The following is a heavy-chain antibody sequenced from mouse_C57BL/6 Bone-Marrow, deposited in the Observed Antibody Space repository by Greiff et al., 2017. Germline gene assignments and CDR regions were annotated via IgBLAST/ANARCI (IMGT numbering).Heavy chain of an antibody. D-gene: IGHD1-1*01. CDR3: TAPCNYGSGFPFDY. V-gene: IGHV14-4*01. CDR2: IDPENGDT. CDR1: GFNIKDDY. Sequence: EVQLQQPGAELVRPGASVKLSCTASGFNIKDDYMHWVKQRPEQGLEWIGWIDPENGDTEYASKFQGKATITADTSSTTAYLQLSSLTSEDAAVYYCTAPCNYGSGFPFDYWGQGTTLTVSS. J-gene: IGHJ2*01.